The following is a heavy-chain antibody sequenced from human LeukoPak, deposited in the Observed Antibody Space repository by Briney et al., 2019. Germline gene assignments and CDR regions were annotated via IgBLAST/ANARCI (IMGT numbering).Heavy chain of an antibody. CDR2: ISITISSYI. Sequence: GGSLRLSCAASGVTFSTYSMNCGRQAPGKGLGWVSSISITISSYIYYADSVKGRFTISRDNANNSLYLQMNSLRAEDTAVYYCARDLKAGVVWGSYRQVYYMDVWGKGTTVTISS. J-gene: IGHJ6*03. D-gene: IGHD3-16*02. V-gene: IGHV3-21*01. CDR3: ARDLKAGVVWGSYRQVYYMDV. CDR1: GVTFSTYS.